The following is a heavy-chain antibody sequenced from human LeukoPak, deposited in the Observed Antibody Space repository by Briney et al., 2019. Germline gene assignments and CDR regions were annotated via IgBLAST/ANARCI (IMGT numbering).Heavy chain of an antibody. V-gene: IGHV3-23*01. J-gene: IGHJ4*02. CDR3: ANARAAADY. Sequence: GGSLRLSCAASGFTFSSYAMSWVRQAPGEGLEWVSAISGSGDNTYYADSVKGRFTISRDNSKNTLYLQMNSLRDEDTAVYYCANARAAADYWGQGTLVTVSS. CDR2: ISGSGDNT. CDR1: GFTFSSYA. D-gene: IGHD6-13*01.